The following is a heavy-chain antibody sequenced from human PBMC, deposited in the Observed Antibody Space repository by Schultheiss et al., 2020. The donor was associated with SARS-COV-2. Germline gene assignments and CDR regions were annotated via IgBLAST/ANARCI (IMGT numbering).Heavy chain of an antibody. D-gene: IGHD1-26*01. V-gene: IGHV2-70*18. CDR1: GGSISSYY. J-gene: IGHJ4*02. CDR2: IYWDDDK. Sequence: TLSLTCTVSGGSISSYYWSWIRQPPGKALEWLALIYWDDDKYYSTSLKTRLTISKDTSKNQVVLTMTNMDPVDTATYYCARIPRYRGYYFDYWGQGTLLTVSS. CDR3: ARIPRYRGYYFDY.